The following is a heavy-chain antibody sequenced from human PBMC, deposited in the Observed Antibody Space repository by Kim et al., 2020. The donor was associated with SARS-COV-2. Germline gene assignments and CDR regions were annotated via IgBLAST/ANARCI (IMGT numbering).Heavy chain of an antibody. Sequence: SVKVSCKASGGTFSSYAISWVRQAPGQGLEWMGGIIPIFGTANYAQKFQGRVTITADESTSTAYMELSSLRSEDTAVYYCARVGDTAMGVMDYYGMDVWGQGTTVTVSS. CDR2: IIPIFGTA. D-gene: IGHD5-18*01. CDR3: ARVGDTAMGVMDYYGMDV. CDR1: GGTFSSYA. V-gene: IGHV1-69*13. J-gene: IGHJ6*02.